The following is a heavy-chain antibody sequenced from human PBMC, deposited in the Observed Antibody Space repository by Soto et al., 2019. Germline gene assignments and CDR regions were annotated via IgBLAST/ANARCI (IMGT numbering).Heavy chain of an antibody. J-gene: IGHJ6*03. CDR3: ARDLGSGTRWDYYMDV. CDR2: ISSSSSYI. D-gene: IGHD2-15*01. V-gene: IGHV3-21*01. CDR1: GFTFSSYS. Sequence: EVQLVESGGGLVKPGGSLRLSCAASGFTFSSYSMNWVRQAPGKGREWVSSISSSSSYIYYADSVKGRFTISRDNAKNSLYLQMNSLRAEDTAVYYCARDLGSGTRWDYYMDVWGKGTTVTVSS.